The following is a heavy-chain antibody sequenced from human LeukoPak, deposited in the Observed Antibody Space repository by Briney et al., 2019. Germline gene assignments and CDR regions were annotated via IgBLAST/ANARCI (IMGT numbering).Heavy chain of an antibody. CDR3: ARAPVYYDESSGYLKISNWYFDL. CDR2: IYSGGST. CDR1: GFTVSSNY. V-gene: IGHV3-66*01. D-gene: IGHD3-22*01. Sequence: GGSLRLSCAASGFTVSSNYMSWVRQAPGKGLEWVSVIYSGGSTYYVDSVKGRFTISRDNSKNTLYLQMNSLRAEDTAVYYCARAPVYYDESSGYLKISNWYFDLWGRGTLVTVSS. J-gene: IGHJ2*01.